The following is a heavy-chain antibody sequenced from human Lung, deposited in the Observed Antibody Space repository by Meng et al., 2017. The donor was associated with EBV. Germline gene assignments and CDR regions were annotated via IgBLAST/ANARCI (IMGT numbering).Heavy chain of an antibody. CDR1: GYTFTNYV. D-gene: IGHD1-26*01. CDR2: ISAYNGDT. Sequence: VHVGQVGGELKRPGASLKASCKSSGYTFTNYVITWVRQAPGQGLEWMGWISAYNGDTNYAQTLQGRVTMTTDTSTSTAYMELRSLRSDDTAVYYCARVEVGITSGDYWGQGTLVTVSS. J-gene: IGHJ4*02. V-gene: IGHV1-18*01. CDR3: ARVEVGITSGDY.